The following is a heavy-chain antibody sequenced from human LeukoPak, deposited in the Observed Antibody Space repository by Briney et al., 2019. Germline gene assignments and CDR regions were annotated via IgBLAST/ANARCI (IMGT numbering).Heavy chain of an antibody. CDR3: AKKADYDFWSGYSDTLYYYYGMGV. Sequence: GGSLRLSCSASGFTFSVHVIHWVRQAPGRGLEFVSAISSNGHDTYYADSVKGRFTISRDNSKNTLYLQMNSLRAEDTAVYYCAKKADYDFWSGYSDTLYYYYGMGVWGQGTTVTVSS. D-gene: IGHD3-3*01. CDR1: GFTFSVHV. V-gene: IGHV3-64*04. CDR2: ISSNGHDT. J-gene: IGHJ6*02.